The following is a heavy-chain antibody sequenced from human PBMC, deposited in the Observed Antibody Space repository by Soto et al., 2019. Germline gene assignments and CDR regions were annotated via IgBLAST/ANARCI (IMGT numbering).Heavy chain of an antibody. D-gene: IGHD3-22*01. CDR2: IYYSGTT. J-gene: IGHJ3*02. CDR1: GDSISSAAYY. V-gene: IGHV4-31*03. CDR3: AREIDYYDSSGYYSGGAFDI. Sequence: QVQLQESGPGLVKPSQTLSLTCTVSGDSISSAAYYWTWIRQHPGKGLEWLGDIYYSGTTYYNPSLKSRVTISVDTSKNQFSVRLSSVTAADTAVYYCAREIDYYDSSGYYSGGAFDIWGQGTMVTVSS.